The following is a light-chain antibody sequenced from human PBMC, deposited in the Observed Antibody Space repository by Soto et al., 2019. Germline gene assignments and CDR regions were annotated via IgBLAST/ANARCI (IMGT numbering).Light chain of an antibody. CDR3: QHYGSSPPIT. CDR2: GAS. Sequence: TQSPATVSVSLAQGASLSVRAIQSVRCPSLAWYQQKPGQAPRLLIYGASSRATGIPDRFSGGGSGTDFTLTIIRLEPADFAVYYCQHYGSSPPITFGQGTRLEI. J-gene: IGKJ5*01. CDR1: QSVRCPS. V-gene: IGKV3-20*01.